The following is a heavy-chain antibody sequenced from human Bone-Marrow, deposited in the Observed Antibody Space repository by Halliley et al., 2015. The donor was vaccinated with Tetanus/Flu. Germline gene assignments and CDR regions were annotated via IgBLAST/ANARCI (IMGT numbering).Heavy chain of an antibody. Sequence: STYYTPSLKCRFSISVDTSKNQFFLKLSSVTAADTAVYYCARASYYYDSSGYYYLPAYYFDYWGQGTLVTVSS. J-gene: IGHJ4*02. CDR2: ST. CDR3: ARASYYYDSSGYYYLPAYYFDY. D-gene: IGHD3-22*01. V-gene: IGHV4-30-2*05.